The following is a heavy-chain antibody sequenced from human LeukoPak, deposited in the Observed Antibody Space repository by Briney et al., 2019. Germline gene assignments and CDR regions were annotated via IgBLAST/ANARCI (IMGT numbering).Heavy chain of an antibody. CDR3: TRGGWFGELGDFDY. CDR1: GFTLGDYA. CDR2: IRSKAYGGTT. Sequence: RGRSLRLFCTASGFTLGDYAMSWFRQAPGKGVEWVGFIRSKAYGGTTEYAASVKGRFTISRDDSKSITDLQMNSLKTEDTAVYYCTRGGWFGELGDFDYWGQGTLVTVSS. J-gene: IGHJ4*02. V-gene: IGHV3-49*03. D-gene: IGHD3-10*01.